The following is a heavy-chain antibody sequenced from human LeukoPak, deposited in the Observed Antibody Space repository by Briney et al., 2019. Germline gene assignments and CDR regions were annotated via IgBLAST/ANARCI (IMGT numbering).Heavy chain of an antibody. V-gene: IGHV1-8*01. CDR3: ARDIVPAYSFDP. CDR1: GYTFTSYD. D-gene: IGHD2-2*01. Sequence: EASVKVSCKASGYTFTSYDISWVRQATGQGLEWMGWMNPNSGNTGYAQKFQGRVTMTRNTSISTAYMELSSLRSEDTAVYYCARDIVPAYSFDPWGQGTLVTVSS. J-gene: IGHJ5*02. CDR2: MNPNSGNT.